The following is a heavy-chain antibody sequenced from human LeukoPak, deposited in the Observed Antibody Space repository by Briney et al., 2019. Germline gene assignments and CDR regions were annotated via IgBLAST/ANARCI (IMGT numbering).Heavy chain of an antibody. V-gene: IGHV4-59*01. CDR2: IYYSGST. J-gene: IGHJ4*02. CDR3: ARANTMVRGVRPCYFDY. D-gene: IGHD3-10*01. Sequence: KPSETLSLTCTVSGGSISSYYWSWIRQPPGKGLEWIGYIYYSGSTNYNPSLKSRVTISVDTSKNQFSLKLSSVTAADTAVYYCARANTMVRGVRPCYFDYWGQGTLVTVSS. CDR1: GGSISSYY.